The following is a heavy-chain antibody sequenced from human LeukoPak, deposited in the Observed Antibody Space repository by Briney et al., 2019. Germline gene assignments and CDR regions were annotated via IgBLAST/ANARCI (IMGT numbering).Heavy chain of an antibody. Sequence: ASVKVSCKASGYSFTSYGISWVRQAPGPGLEWMGWISAYNGNTNYAQKLQGRVTMTTDTSTSTAYTELRSLRSDDTAVYYCARVGGSTMSFDYWGQGALVTVSS. D-gene: IGHD3-10*02. CDR1: GYSFTSYG. CDR2: ISAYNGNT. V-gene: IGHV1-18*01. J-gene: IGHJ4*02. CDR3: ARVGGSTMSFDY.